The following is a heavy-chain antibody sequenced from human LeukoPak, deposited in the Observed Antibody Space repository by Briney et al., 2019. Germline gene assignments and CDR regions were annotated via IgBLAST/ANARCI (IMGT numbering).Heavy chain of an antibody. CDR2: ITYQSTT. CDR3: AEDFRHDSSGFFRG. V-gene: IGHV3-23*03. D-gene: IGHD3-22*01. Sequence: PGGTLRLSCATSGFTFSTYDMSWIRQAPGKGLEWVSLITYQSTTYYADSVKGRFTIARDNSRETLYLQINSLRVEDTAVYYCAEDFRHDSSGFFRGWGQGTLVTVSS. J-gene: IGHJ4*02. CDR1: GFTFSTYD.